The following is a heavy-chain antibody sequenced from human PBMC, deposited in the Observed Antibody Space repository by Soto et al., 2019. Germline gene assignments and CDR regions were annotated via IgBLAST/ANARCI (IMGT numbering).Heavy chain of an antibody. J-gene: IGHJ4*02. CDR3: ARGSYYDFWSGYYIGARLDY. CDR2: IYYSGST. D-gene: IGHD3-3*01. V-gene: IGHV4-59*01. Sequence: LSLTCTVSGGSISSYYWSWIRQPPGKGLEWIGYIYYSGSTNYNPSLKSRVTISVDTSKNQFSLKLSSVTAADTAVYYCARGSYYDFWSGYYIGARLDYWGQGTLVTVSS. CDR1: GGSISSYY.